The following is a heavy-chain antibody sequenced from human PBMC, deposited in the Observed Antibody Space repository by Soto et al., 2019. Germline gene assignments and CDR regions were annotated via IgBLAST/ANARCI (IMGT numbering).Heavy chain of an antibody. CDR2: IDGSGGTT. CDR1: GFPFSSTD. V-gene: IGHV3-23*01. Sequence: XVSLLLSCAASGFPFSSTDMTWVRQAPGKGLDWVSTIDGSGGTTYYADSVKGRFTISRDNSMNTVYLQMNSLRADDTALYYCAKNSGWFNTWGQGALVTVSS. J-gene: IGHJ5*02. CDR3: AKNSGWFNT. D-gene: IGHD3-10*01.